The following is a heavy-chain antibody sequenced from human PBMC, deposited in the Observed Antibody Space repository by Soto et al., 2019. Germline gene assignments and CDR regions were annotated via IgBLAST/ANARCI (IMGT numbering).Heavy chain of an antibody. Sequence: EAQLLESGGGLVQPGGSLRLSCAASGFTFSSYAMTWFRQAPGKGLQWVSSISESGGSTYYADSVKGRFTISRDNSKNTMYLQMNSLRAEDTAVYFCAKLGERDLLRWFDYWGQGTLVTVSS. CDR3: AKLGERDLLRWFDY. CDR2: ISESGGST. D-gene: IGHD1-26*01. J-gene: IGHJ4*02. CDR1: GFTFSSYA. V-gene: IGHV3-23*01.